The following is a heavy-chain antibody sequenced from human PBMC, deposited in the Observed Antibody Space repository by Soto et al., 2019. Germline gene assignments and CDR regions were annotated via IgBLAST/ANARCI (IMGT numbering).Heavy chain of an antibody. D-gene: IGHD3-22*01. CDR2: ISSSSSYI. V-gene: IGHV3-21*01. Sequence: EVQLVESGGGLVKPGGSLRLSCAASGFTFSSYSMNWVRQAPGKGLEWVSSISSSSSYIYYADSVKGRFTISRDNAKNSLYLQMNSLRAEDTAVYYCARPLNYYDSSGYSLDYWGQGTLVTVSS. J-gene: IGHJ4*02. CDR1: GFTFSSYS. CDR3: ARPLNYYDSSGYSLDY.